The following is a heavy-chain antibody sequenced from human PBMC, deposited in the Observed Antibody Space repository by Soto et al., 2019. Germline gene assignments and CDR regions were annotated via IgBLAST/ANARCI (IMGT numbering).Heavy chain of an antibody. CDR1: GGSISSGGYY. J-gene: IGHJ2*01. D-gene: IGHD3-3*01. Sequence: QVQLQESGPGLVKPSQTLSLTCTVSGGSISSGGYYWSWIRQHPGKGLEWIGYIYYSGSTYYNPSLKSRVTTAVDPAKNQFSLKLSSVTAADTAVYYCARGPDSSHWYFDRWGRGTLVTVSS. CDR2: IYYSGST. CDR3: ARGPDSSHWYFDR. V-gene: IGHV4-31*03.